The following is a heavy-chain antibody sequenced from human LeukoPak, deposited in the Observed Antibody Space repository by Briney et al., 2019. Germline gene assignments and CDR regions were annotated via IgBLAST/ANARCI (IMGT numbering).Heavy chain of an antibody. CDR2: ISGSGGST. J-gene: IGHJ5*02. V-gene: IGHV3-23*01. CDR1: GFTFSSFW. D-gene: IGHD2-15*01. Sequence: GGSLRLSCAASGFTFSSFWMTWVRQAPGKGLEWVSGISGSGGSTYHADSVKGRFTISRDNSKNTLYLQMNSLRAEDTAVYYCAKSVVVVAASAGDWFDPWGQGTLVIVSS. CDR3: AKSVVVVAASAGDWFDP.